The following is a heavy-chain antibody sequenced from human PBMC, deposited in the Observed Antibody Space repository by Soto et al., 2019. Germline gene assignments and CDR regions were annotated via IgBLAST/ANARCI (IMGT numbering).Heavy chain of an antibody. J-gene: IGHJ4*02. D-gene: IGHD1-26*01. CDR1: GFSVSDNY. Sequence: GGSLRLSCAAPGFSVSDNYIDWVRQAPGKGLEWVSVIYSGGSTYYADSVKGRFTISRDDSKNTVYLQMNSLRADDTAVYYCARRVGATKFYFDYWGQGTMVTVSS. CDR2: IYSGGST. V-gene: IGHV3-53*01. CDR3: ARRVGATKFYFDY.